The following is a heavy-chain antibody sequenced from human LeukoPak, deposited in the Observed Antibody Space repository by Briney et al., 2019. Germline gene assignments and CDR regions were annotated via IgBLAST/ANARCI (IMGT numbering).Heavy chain of an antibody. Sequence: SANVSCKASGYTFTSYGISWVRQAPGQGLEGMGWISAYNGNTNYVQRLQGGVTMTTDTSTREDYMEPMSLRSNGTAVYDCAREISMDQGVPLYYFDYWGQGTLVTVSS. CDR1: GYTFTSYG. J-gene: IGHJ4*02. D-gene: IGHD3-10*01. CDR2: ISAYNGNT. V-gene: IGHV1-18*04. CDR3: AREISMDQGVPLYYFDY.